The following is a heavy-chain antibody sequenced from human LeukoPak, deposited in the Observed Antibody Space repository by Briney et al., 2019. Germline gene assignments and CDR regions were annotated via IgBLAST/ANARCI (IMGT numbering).Heavy chain of an antibody. CDR3: ARLDSSGFYYSNY. CDR1: GYSFTSYW. Sequence: GESLKISCKGSGYSFTSYWIGWVRQMPGKGLEWIGITHPGDSDTRYSPSFQGQVTISADKSISTAYLQWSTLKASDTAMYYCARLDSSGFYYSNYWGQGTLVTVSS. CDR2: THPGDSDT. J-gene: IGHJ4*02. D-gene: IGHD3-22*01. V-gene: IGHV5-51*01.